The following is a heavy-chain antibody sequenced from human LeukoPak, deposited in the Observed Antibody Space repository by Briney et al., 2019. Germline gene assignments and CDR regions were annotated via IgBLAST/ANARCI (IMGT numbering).Heavy chain of an antibody. D-gene: IGHD6-19*01. J-gene: IGHJ4*02. CDR3: AKGLAVAGHFDY. CDR1: GCTFSSHA. V-gene: IGHV3-23*01. CDR2: ISGSGGST. Sequence: GGSLRLSCAAPGCTFSSHAMSWVRQAPGKGLEWVSAISGSGGSTYYADSVKGRFTISRDKSKNTLYLQMNSLRAEDTAVYYCAKGLAVAGHFDYWGQGTLVTVSS.